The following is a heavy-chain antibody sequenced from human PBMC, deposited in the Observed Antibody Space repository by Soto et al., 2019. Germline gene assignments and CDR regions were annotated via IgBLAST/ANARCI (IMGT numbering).Heavy chain of an antibody. CDR1: GFTFSSYD. V-gene: IGHV3-48*03. J-gene: IGHJ4*02. D-gene: IGHD5-18*01. CDR3: VSRGGYSSGGSFDY. CDR2: ISNSGGSI. Sequence: EVQLVESGGGLVQPGGSLRLSCAASGFTFSSYDMNWVRQAPGKGLEWLSYISNSGGSIYYADSVKGRFTISRDNAKNSLSLQMNSLRGDDTAVYYCVSRGGYSSGGSFDYWGQGTLVTVSS.